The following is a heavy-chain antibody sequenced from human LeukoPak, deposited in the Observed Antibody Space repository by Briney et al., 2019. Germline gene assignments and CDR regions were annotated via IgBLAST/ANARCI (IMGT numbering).Heavy chain of an antibody. D-gene: IGHD3-3*01. CDR1: GYTFTGYY. CDR2: INPNSGGT. Sequence: ASVKVSCKASGYTFTGYYMHWVRQAPGPGPEWMGRINPNSGGTNYAQKFQGRVTMPRDTSISTAYMGLSMLRSDDTAVYYCARERYDFWSGYALGDYWGQGTLVTVSS. V-gene: IGHV1-2*06. J-gene: IGHJ4*02. CDR3: ARERYDFWSGYALGDY.